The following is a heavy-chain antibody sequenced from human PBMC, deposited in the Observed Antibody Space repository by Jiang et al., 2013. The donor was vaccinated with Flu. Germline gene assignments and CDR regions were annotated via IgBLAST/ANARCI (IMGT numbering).Heavy chain of an antibody. CDR3: ARSFAAVITPLGPFDY. Sequence: GLVKPSETLSLTCTVSGGSISSSSYYWGWIRQPPGKGLEWIGSIYYSGSTYYNPSLKSRVTISVDTSKNQFSLKLSSVTAADTAVYYCARSFAAVITPLGPFDYWGQGTLVTVSS. CDR1: GGSISSSSYY. J-gene: IGHJ4*02. D-gene: IGHD3-3*01. V-gene: IGHV4-39*01. CDR2: IYYSGST.